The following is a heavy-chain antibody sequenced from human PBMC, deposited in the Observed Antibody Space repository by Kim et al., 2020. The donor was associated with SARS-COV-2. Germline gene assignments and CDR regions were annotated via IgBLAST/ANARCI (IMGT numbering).Heavy chain of an antibody. CDR3: ARERGYYYDSSGCFDY. J-gene: IGHJ4*02. V-gene: IGHV3-74*01. D-gene: IGHD3-22*01. Sequence: VKGRFTITRDNAKNTLYLQMNSLRAEDTAVYYCARERGYYYDSSGCFDYWGQGTLVTVSS.